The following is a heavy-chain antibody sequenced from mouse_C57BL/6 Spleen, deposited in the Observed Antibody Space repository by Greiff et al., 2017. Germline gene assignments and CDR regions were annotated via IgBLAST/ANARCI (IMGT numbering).Heavy chain of an antibody. V-gene: IGHV1-39*01. D-gene: IGHD2-4*01. J-gene: IGHJ4*01. Sequence: VQLQQSGPALVKPGASVMISCKASGYSFTDSNMNWGKLSNGKSIEWIGVINPNYGTTSYTQKFKGKATLTVDQSSSTAYMQLNSLTSEDSAVYYCARERLHRDMDYWGQGTSVTVSS. CDR1: GYSFTDSN. CDR2: INPNYGTT. CDR3: ARERLHRDMDY.